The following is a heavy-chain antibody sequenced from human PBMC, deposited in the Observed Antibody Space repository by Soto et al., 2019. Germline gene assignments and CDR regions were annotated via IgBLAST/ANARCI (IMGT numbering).Heavy chain of an antibody. J-gene: IGHJ4*02. CDR2: VYYSGGT. CDR3: AREWNDPRGGYYFDY. CDR1: GDSISSYY. Sequence: SETLSLTCTVSGDSISSYYWTWIRQPPGKGLEWIGYVYYSGGTNYNPSLKSRLTISVDTSKNQFSLKLSSVTAADTAIYYCAREWNDPRGGYYFDYWGQGTLVTVSS. V-gene: IGHV4-59*01. D-gene: IGHD1-1*01.